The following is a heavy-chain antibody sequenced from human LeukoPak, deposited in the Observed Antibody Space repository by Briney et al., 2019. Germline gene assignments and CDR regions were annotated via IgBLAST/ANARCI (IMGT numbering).Heavy chain of an antibody. Sequence: SGGSLRLSCAASGFTFDDYAMHWVRQAPGKGLEWVSLISGDAGRTFYADSVKGRFTISRDNSKNTVYLQMDSLRPEDTAVYYCARVIISTKYYSGMDVWGQGTTVTVSS. J-gene: IGHJ6*02. CDR3: ARVIISTKYYSGMDV. D-gene: IGHD2/OR15-2a*01. CDR1: GFTFDDYA. CDR2: ISGDAGRT. V-gene: IGHV3-43*02.